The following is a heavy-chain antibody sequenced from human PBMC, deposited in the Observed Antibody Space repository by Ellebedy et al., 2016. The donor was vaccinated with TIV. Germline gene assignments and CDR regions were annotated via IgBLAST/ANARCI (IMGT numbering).Heavy chain of an antibody. CDR2: IYHSGST. CDR1: GGSISSYS. D-gene: IGHD3-10*01. V-gene: IGHV4-59*01. Sequence: SETLSLTXTVSGGSISSYSWSWIRQPPGKGLEWIGYIYHSGSTYYNPSLKSRVTISVDTSKNQFSLKLSSVTAADTAVYYCARVWFGARTLPRKAAFDYWGQGTLVTVSS. CDR3: ARVWFGARTLPRKAAFDY. J-gene: IGHJ4*02.